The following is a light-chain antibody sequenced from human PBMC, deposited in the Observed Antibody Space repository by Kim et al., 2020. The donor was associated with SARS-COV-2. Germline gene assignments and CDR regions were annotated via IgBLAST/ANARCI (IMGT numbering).Light chain of an antibody. CDR1: QSISNS. V-gene: IGKV3-15*01. CDR2: DAS. J-gene: IGKJ5*01. Sequence: SPGESVTLSCRASQSISNSLAWYQQKPGQAPRLLIYDASSRPTGMPARFSGSGSGTEFTLTISSLQSEDSAVYYCQQYNDWPPITFGQGTRLEIK. CDR3: QQYNDWPPIT.